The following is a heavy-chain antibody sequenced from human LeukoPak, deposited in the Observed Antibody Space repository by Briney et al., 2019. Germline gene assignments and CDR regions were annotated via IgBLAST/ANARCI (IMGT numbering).Heavy chain of an antibody. J-gene: IGHJ4*02. CDR2: INPNSGVT. CDR3: ARDLDSSGY. V-gene: IGHV1-2*02. Sequence: GASVKVSCKASGYTFTAYYMHWVRQAPGQGPEWMGWINPNSGVTNYAQKFQGRVTMTRDTSTSTVYMELSSLRSEDTAVYYCARDLDSSGYWGQGTLVTVSS. CDR1: GYTFTAYY. D-gene: IGHD3-22*01.